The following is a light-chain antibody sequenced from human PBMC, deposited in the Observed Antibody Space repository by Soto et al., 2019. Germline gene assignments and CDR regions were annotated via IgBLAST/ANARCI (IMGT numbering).Light chain of an antibody. V-gene: IGLV2-14*03. CDR3: SSYTSSSTLVV. CDR1: SSDVGDYNY. CDR2: DVS. Sequence: QSALTQPASVSGSPGQSITSSCTGTSSDVGDYNYVSWCQQHPGKAPKLMIYDVSHRPSGVSNRFSGSKSGNTASLTISGLQAEDEADYYCSSYTSSSTLVVFGGGTKVTVL. J-gene: IGLJ2*01.